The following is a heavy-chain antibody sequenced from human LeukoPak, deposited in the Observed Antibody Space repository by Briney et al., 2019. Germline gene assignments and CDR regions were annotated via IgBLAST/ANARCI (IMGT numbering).Heavy chain of an antibody. CDR3: ARALGTITSKFDY. D-gene: IGHD7-27*01. CDR2: IYYTGIT. Sequence: SETLSLTCTVSGGSLSSYYCSCSRQPPGRGLEWIGYIYYTGITNYNPSLKSRVTISVDTSKNQFSLKLSSVTAADTAVYYCARALGTITSKFDYWGQGALVTVSS. J-gene: IGHJ4*02. V-gene: IGHV4-59*01. CDR1: GGSLSSYY.